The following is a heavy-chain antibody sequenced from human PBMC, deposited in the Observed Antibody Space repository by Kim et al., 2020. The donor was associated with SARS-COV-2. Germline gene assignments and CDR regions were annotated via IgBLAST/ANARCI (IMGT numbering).Heavy chain of an antibody. Sequence: GGSLRLSCAASGFTFNIYAMSWVRQPPGKGLEWVSGIRGSGESTTYADSVKGRFTISRDNSKNTLYLQMDRLRVDDTALYYCAEISSGSSGWFEYFQHWGQGTLVTVSS. CDR3: AEISSGSSGWFEYFQH. CDR2: IRGSGEST. CDR1: GFTFNIYA. D-gene: IGHD6-19*01. J-gene: IGHJ1*01. V-gene: IGHV3-23*01.